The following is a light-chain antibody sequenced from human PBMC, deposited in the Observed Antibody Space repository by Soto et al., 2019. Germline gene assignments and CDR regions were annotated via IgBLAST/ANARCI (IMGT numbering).Light chain of an antibody. J-gene: IGLJ1*01. CDR2: EGS. CDR3: CSYAGNSTSPYV. CDR1: SSDVGSYNL. Sequence: QSVLTQPASVSGSPGQSITISCTGTSSDVGSYNLVSWYQQHPGKAPKLMIYEGSKRPSGVSNRFSGSKSGNTASLTISGLQAEDEADYYCCSYAGNSTSPYVFGTGTKVTVL. V-gene: IGLV2-23*01.